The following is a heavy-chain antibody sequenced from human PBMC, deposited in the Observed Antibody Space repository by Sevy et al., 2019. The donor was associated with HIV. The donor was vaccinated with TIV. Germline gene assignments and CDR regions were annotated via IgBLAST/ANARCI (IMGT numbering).Heavy chain of an antibody. V-gene: IGHV4-34*01. CDR2: INHSGST. J-gene: IGHJ1*01. CDR3: AEGDYYDSSGYYRTLYFQH. Sequence: SETLSLTCAVYGGSFSGYYWSWIRQPPGKGLEWIGEINHSGSTNYNPSLKSRVTISVDTSKNQFSLKLSSVTAADTAVYYCAEGDYYDSSGYYRTLYFQHWGQSTLVTVSS. D-gene: IGHD3-22*01. CDR1: GGSFSGYY.